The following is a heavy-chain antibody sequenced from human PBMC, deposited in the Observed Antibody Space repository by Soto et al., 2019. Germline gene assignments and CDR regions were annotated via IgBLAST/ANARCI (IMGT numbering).Heavy chain of an antibody. Sequence: SETLSLTCTVTGGSISTYYWCWIRQPPGKGLEWIGHIYYTGSTNYNPPLKGRVTISVDTSTNQFSLKLSSVTAADTAVYYCARNDFWSGYLMPHYYYYYMDVWGKGTKVTVS. CDR2: IYYTGST. J-gene: IGHJ6*03. CDR3: ARNDFWSGYLMPHYYYYYMDV. D-gene: IGHD3-3*01. CDR1: GGSISTYY. V-gene: IGHV4-59*08.